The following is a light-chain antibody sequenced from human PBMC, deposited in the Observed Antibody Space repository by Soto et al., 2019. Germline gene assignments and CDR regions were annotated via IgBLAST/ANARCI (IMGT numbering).Light chain of an antibody. CDR2: DVT. CDR1: SSDVGGYDH. Sequence: SVLTQPASVSGSPGQSITISCTGTSSDVGGYDHVPWYQQHPGKTPKLIIYDVTVRPSGISPRFSGSKSDNTASLAVSGLQPEDEADYYCSSYTNKDTLLFGGGTKLTVL. CDR3: SSYTNKDTLL. V-gene: IGLV2-14*03. J-gene: IGLJ2*01.